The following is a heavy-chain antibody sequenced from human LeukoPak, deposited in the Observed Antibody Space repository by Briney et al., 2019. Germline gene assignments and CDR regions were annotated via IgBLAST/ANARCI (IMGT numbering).Heavy chain of an antibody. D-gene: IGHD3-22*01. CDR2: INPNSGGT. Sequence: GASVKVSCKASGYTFTGYYMHWVRQAPGQGLEWMGWINPNSGGTNYAQKFQGRVTMTRDTSISTAYMELSRLRSDDTAVYYCARGSRRIVVVITLSFDYWGQGTLVTVS. V-gene: IGHV1-2*02. J-gene: IGHJ4*02. CDR1: GYTFTGYY. CDR3: ARGSRRIVVVITLSFDY.